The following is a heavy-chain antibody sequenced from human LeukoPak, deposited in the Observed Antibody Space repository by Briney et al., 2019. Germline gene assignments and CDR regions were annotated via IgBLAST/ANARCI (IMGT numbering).Heavy chain of an antibody. Sequence: PGGSLRLSCAASGFTFSSYAMSWVRHPPGKGLEWIGSIYYSGSTYYNPSLKSRVIISVDTSKNQFSLKLSSVTAADTAVYYCARQGYDILTGYTYYFDYWGQGTLVTVSS. V-gene: IGHV4-39*01. CDR1: GFTFSSYA. J-gene: IGHJ4*02. CDR3: ARQGYDILTGYTYYFDY. D-gene: IGHD3-9*01. CDR2: IYYSGST.